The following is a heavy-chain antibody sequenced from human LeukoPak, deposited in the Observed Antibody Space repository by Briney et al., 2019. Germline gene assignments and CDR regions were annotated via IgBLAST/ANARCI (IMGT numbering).Heavy chain of an antibody. D-gene: IGHD5-12*01. CDR3: ASPRSGYGYTFDY. CDR2: ISTSGST. Sequence: SETLSLTCAVSAASISNYYWSWIRQAPGKGLEWIGYISTSGSTNYNPSLKSRVSISLDTSKNRFSLNLNFVTAADTAVYYCASPRSGYGYTFDYWGQGALVTVSS. CDR1: AASISNYY. J-gene: IGHJ4*02. V-gene: IGHV4-4*09.